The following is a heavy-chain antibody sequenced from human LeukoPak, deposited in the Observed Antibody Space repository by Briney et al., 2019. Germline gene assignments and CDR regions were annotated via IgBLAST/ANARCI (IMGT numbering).Heavy chain of an antibody. D-gene: IGHD5-24*01. CDR3: ARADMATNPFDY. Sequence: SETLSLTCTVSGASVSSASYWSWIRQPPGKGVEWIAHIYNGVNTNYNPSLKSRVTISVDTSKNQFSLRLNSVTAADTAVYYCARADMATNPFDYWGQGTLVTVSS. V-gene: IGHV4-61*01. J-gene: IGHJ4*02. CDR2: IYNGVNT. CDR1: GASVSSASY.